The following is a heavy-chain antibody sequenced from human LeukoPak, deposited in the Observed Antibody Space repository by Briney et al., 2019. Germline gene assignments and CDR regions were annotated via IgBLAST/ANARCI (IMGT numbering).Heavy chain of an antibody. D-gene: IGHD3-10*01. CDR1: GFTVSSNY. Sequence: GGSLRLSCAASGFTVSSNYMSWVRQAPGKGLEWVSVIYSGGSTYYVDSVEGRFIISRDNSENTVYLQMNRLRAEDTAVYYCARGGSWFGEFRWWYMDVWGKGTTVTISS. J-gene: IGHJ6*03. CDR3: ARGGSWFGEFRWWYMDV. CDR2: IYSGGST. V-gene: IGHV3-53*01.